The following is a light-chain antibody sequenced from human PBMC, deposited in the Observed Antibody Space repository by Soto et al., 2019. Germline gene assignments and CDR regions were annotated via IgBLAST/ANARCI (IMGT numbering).Light chain of an antibody. CDR2: GAS. CDR1: QSISSTY. Sequence: ILLTQSPCTLSLSPGERSTLSCRASQSISSTYLAWYKLTPGQTPRLLIYGASSRATGIPDRFSGSGSGTDFTFTITRLQPEDFAVYYCQQYGSSPLTFGGGTKVDI. CDR3: QQYGSSPLT. J-gene: IGKJ4*01. V-gene: IGKV3-20*01.